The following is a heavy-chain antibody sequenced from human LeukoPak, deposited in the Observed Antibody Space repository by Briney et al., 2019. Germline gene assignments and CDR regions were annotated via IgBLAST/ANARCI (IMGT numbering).Heavy chain of an antibody. J-gene: IGHJ4*02. CDR2: IRSKAYGGTT. CDR1: GFTFGDYG. Sequence: PGGSLRLSCTASGFTFGDYGMSWVRQAPGKRLEWVGFIRSKAYGGTTEYAASVKGRFTISRDVSKSIAYLQVNSLKTEDTAVYYCTRLAEKKRDRKLIPDQWELPSWGQGTLVTVSS. CDR3: TRLAEKKRDRKLIPDQWELPS. V-gene: IGHV3-49*04. D-gene: IGHD1-26*01.